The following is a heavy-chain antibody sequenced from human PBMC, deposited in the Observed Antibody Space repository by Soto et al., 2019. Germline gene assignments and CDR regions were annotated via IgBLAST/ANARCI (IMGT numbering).Heavy chain of an antibody. V-gene: IGHV4-39*01. J-gene: IGHJ6*02. CDR3: ARHSPRNYYYGMDV. CDR2: IYYSGST. CDR1: GGSISSSSYY. Sequence: SETLSLTCTVSGGSISSSSYYWGWIRQPPGKGLEWIGSIYYSGSTYYNPSLKSRVTISVDTSKNQFSLKLSSVTAADTAVYYCARHSPRNYYYGMDVWGQGTTVTVSS.